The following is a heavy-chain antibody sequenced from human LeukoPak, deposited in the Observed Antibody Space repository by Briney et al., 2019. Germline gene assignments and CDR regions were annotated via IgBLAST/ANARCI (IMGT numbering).Heavy chain of an antibody. D-gene: IGHD2-8*01. CDR2: ISWNSGSI. V-gene: IGHV3-9*01. CDR3: VRDIVPSVYYNLDV. CDR1: GFTFDDYA. J-gene: IGHJ6*01. Sequence: GGSLRLSCAASGFTFDDYAMHWVRQAPGKGLEWVSGISWNSGSIGYADSVKGRFTISRDNAKRSLFLQMNSLRAEDTALYYCVRDIVPSVYYNLDVWGQGTTVTVSS.